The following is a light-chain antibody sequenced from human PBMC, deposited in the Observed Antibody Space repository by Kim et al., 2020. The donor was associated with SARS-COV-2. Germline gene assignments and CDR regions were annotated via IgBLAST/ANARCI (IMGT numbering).Light chain of an antibody. CDR1: SGNIGDND. V-gene: IGLV6-57*03. CDR3: QSYNRSTVV. J-gene: IGLJ2*01. CDR2: EDD. Sequence: GKTVTRSCNRSSGNIGDNDVQWYQHRPGGVPTTVIYEDDQRPSGVPDRFSGSIDSSSNSASLTISGLKTEDEADYYCQSYNRSTVVFGGGTKLTVL.